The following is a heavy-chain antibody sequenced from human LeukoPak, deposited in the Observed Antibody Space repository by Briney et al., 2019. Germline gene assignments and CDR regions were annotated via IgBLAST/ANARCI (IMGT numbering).Heavy chain of an antibody. J-gene: IGHJ4*02. Sequence: ASVKVSCKASGYTFTSYGISWVRQAPGQGLEWMGWISAYNGNTNYAQKLQGRVTMTTDTSTSTAYMELSSLRSEDTVVYYCARGLKLGATPIDYHFDYWGQGTLVTVSS. D-gene: IGHD1-26*01. CDR3: ARGLKLGATPIDYHFDY. CDR2: ISAYNGNT. V-gene: IGHV1-18*01. CDR1: GYTFTSYG.